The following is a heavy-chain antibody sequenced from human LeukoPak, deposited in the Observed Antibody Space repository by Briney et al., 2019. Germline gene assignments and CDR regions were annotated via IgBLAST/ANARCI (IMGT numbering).Heavy chain of an antibody. Sequence: SETLSLTCAVYGGSFSGYYWSWIRQPPGKGLEWIGEINHSGSTNYNPSLKSRVTISVDTSKNQFSLKLSSVTAADTAVYYCRWLQLSFGYWGQGTLVTVSS. CDR1: GGSFSGYY. CDR2: INHSGST. J-gene: IGHJ4*02. CDR3: RWLQLSFGY. V-gene: IGHV4-34*01. D-gene: IGHD5-24*01.